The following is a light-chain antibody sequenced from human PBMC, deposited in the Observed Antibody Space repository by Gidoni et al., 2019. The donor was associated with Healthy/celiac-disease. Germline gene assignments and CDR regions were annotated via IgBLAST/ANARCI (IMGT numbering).Light chain of an antibody. Sequence: DIQMTQSPSSLSASVGDRVTITCRASQSISSYLNWYQQKPGKAPKLLIYAASSLQRGVPSRFSGSGSGTDFTLTISSLQPEDFATYYCQQSYSTPRTVGQGTKLEIK. CDR3: QQSYSTPRT. CDR2: AAS. V-gene: IGKV1-39*01. J-gene: IGKJ2*01. CDR1: QSISSY.